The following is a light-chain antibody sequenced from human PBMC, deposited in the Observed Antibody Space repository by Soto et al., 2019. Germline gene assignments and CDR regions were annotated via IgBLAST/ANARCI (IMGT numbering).Light chain of an antibody. Sequence: IVMTQSPDTLSLSPGERATLSCRASQTIRTSLAWYQQRPGQAPRLLIFDASRKTFGVPDRFTGSGSATDFTLTINRLEPEDFGVYFCEQYGSSVTFGGGTKVDIK. CDR3: EQYGSSVT. V-gene: IGKV3-20*01. CDR1: QTIRTS. J-gene: IGKJ4*01. CDR2: DAS.